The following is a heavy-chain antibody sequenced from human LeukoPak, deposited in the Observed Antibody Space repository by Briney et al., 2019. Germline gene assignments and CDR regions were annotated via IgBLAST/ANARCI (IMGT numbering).Heavy chain of an antibody. D-gene: IGHD5-24*01. CDR2: IYYSGSA. J-gene: IGHJ4*02. Sequence: SETLSLSCTVSGGSISSSSHSRGWIRQPPGKGLEWIGTIYYSGSAYYNPSLNSRVTISVDTSKNQFSLKLSSVTAADTAVYYCASWPLVDMTTSGLDYWGQGTLVTVSS. CDR1: GGSISSSSHS. CDR3: ASWPLVDMTTSGLDY. V-gene: IGHV4-39*01.